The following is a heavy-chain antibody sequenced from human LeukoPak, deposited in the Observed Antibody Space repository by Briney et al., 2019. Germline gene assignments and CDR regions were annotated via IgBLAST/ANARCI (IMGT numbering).Heavy chain of an antibody. J-gene: IGHJ4*02. Sequence: ASVKVSCKASGYTFIGYYMHWVRQAPGQGLEWMGWINPNSGGTNYAQKFQGRLTMTRDTSISTAYMELSRLRSDDTAVYFCAREDLALEGFDYWGQGTLVTVSS. V-gene: IGHV1-2*02. CDR1: GYTFIGYY. CDR3: AREDLALEGFDY. CDR2: INPNSGGT. D-gene: IGHD1-1*01.